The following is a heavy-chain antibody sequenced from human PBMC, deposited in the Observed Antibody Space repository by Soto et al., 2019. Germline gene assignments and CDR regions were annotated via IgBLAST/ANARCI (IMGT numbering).Heavy chain of an antibody. J-gene: IGHJ3*02. CDR1: AGTFSSYS. CDR3: ARGLRITMIVDNAFDI. Sequence: SVNVSCNASAGTFSSYSISWVRQAPGQGLEWMGGIIPIFGTANYAQKFQGRVTITADESTSTAYMELSSLRSEDTAVYYCARGLRITMIVDNAFDIWGQGTMVAVSS. CDR2: IIPIFGTA. D-gene: IGHD3-22*01. V-gene: IGHV1-69*13.